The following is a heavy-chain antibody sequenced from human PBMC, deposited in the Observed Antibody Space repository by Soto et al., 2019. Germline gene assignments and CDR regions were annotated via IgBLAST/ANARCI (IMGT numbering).Heavy chain of an antibody. V-gene: IGHV3-23*01. D-gene: IGHD6-19*01. Sequence: EVQLLESGGGLVQPGGSLRLSCAASGFTFSSYAMNWVHQAPGKGLEWVSVISGSGGSTYYADSVKGRFTISRDNSKNTLYLQMNSLRAEDTAVYYCARRNSGWYFDYWGQGTLVTVSS. CDR3: ARRNSGWYFDY. J-gene: IGHJ4*02. CDR1: GFTFSSYA. CDR2: ISGSGGST.